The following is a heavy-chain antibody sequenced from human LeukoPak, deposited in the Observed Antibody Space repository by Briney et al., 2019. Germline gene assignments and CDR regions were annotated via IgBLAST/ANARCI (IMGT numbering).Heavy chain of an antibody. CDR2: ISSSSSYI. CDR3: ARGLHDDGMDV. V-gene: IGHV3-21*01. J-gene: IGHJ6*02. D-gene: IGHD3-16*01. CDR1: GFTFSSYS. Sequence: PGGSLRLSCAASGFTFSSYSMDWVRQAPGKGLEWVSSISSSSSYIYYADSVKGRFTISRDNAKNSLYLQMNSLRAEDTAVYYCARGLHDDGMDVWGQGTTVTVSS.